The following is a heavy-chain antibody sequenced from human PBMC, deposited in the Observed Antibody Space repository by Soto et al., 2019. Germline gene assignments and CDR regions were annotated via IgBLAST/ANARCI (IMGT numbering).Heavy chain of an antibody. CDR2: IIPIFGTA. Sequence: GASVKVSCKASGGTFSSYAISWVRQAPGQGLEWMGGIIPIFGTANYAQKFQGRVTITADKSTSTAYMELSSLRSEDTAVYYCARGDYDILTGRPALFDYWGQGTLVTVSS. D-gene: IGHD3-9*01. CDR1: GGTFSSYA. V-gene: IGHV1-69*06. CDR3: ARGDYDILTGRPALFDY. J-gene: IGHJ4*02.